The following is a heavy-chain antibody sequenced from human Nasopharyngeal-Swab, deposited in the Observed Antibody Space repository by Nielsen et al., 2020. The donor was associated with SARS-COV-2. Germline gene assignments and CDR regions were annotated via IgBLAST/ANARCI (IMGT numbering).Heavy chain of an antibody. V-gene: IGHV3-33*01. CDR1: GFSFSYSG. CDR2: IWYDGSNK. D-gene: IGHD2-15*01. J-gene: IGHJ4*02. Sequence: GGSLRLSCATSGFSFSYSGMHWVRQAPGKGLQWVAFIWYDGSNKYYADSVEGRFTISRDNSKNTLYLQMNSLRAEDTAVYYCARDLGGYLDYWGQGTLVTVSS. CDR3: ARDLGGYLDY.